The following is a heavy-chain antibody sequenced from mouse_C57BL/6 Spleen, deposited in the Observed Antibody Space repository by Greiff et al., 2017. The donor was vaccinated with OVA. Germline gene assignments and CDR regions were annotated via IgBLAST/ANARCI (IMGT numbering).Heavy chain of an antibody. V-gene: IGHV1-69*01. D-gene: IGHD3-2*02. CDR2: IDPSDSYT. Sequence: QVQLQQPGAELVMPGASVKLSCKASGYTFTSSWMHWVKQRPGQGLEWIGEIDPSDSYTNYNQKFKGKSTLTVDKSSSTAYMQLSSLTSEDSAVYYCAPTAQATPWFAYWGKGTLVTVSA. CDR3: APTAQATPWFAY. CDR1: GYTFTSSW. J-gene: IGHJ3*01.